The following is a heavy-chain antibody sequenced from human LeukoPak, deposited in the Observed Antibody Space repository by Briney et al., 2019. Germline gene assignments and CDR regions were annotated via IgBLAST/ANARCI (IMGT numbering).Heavy chain of an antibody. CDR1: GLTISNNF. V-gene: IGHV3-66*01. CDR3: ARDTDYYGSGRHGYFDH. Sequence: PGGSLRLSCAASGLTISNNFMGWVRQAPGKGLEWVSLYSGGSTCSADSVKGRFTISRDNSKNTLHLQMNSLRAEDTAVYYCARDTDYYGSGRHGYFDHWGQGTLVTVSS. CDR2: YSGGST. D-gene: IGHD3-10*01. J-gene: IGHJ1*01.